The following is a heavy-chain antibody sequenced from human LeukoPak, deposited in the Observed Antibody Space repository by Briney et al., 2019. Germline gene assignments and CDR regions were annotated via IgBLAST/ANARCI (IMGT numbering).Heavy chain of an antibody. CDR3: ARGGWYDILTGYYNWFDP. Sequence: NPSETLSLTCTVSGGSISSSSYYWGWIRQPPGKGLEWIGSIYYSGSTYYNPSLKSRVTISVDTSKNQFSLKLSSVTAADTAVYYCARGGWYDILTGYYNWFDPWGQGTLVTVSS. D-gene: IGHD3-9*01. V-gene: IGHV4-39*07. CDR1: GGSISSSSYY. J-gene: IGHJ5*02. CDR2: IYYSGST.